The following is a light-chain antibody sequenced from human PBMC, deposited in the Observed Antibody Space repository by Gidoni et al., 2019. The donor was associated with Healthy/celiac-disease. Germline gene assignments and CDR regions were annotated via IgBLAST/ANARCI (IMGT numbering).Light chain of an antibody. V-gene: IGKV4-1*01. CDR2: WAS. CDR3: QQYYSTSSLT. J-gene: IGKJ4*01. Sequence: DIVMTQSPDSLAVSLGERATINCKSSQSVLYSSNNKNYLAWYQQKPGQPPKLLIYWASTRESGVPDRFSGSGSGTDFTLTISSLQAEDAAVYYCQQYYSTSSLTFXGXTKVXIK. CDR1: QSVLYSSNNKNY.